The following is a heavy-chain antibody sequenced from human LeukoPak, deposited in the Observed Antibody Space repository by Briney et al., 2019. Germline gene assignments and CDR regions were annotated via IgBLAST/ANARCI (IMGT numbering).Heavy chain of an antibody. V-gene: IGHV3-15*01. Sequence: KPGGSLRLSCLTSGFTFANASMSWVRQAPGKGLQWVGLIKSKTEGGTTFYAAPVKDRFRISRDDGRNTLYLQMNSLTVGDTGVYYCTTGNPWGQGTLVTVSS. CDR2: IKSKTEGGTT. J-gene: IGHJ5*02. CDR3: TTGNP. CDR1: GFTFANAS.